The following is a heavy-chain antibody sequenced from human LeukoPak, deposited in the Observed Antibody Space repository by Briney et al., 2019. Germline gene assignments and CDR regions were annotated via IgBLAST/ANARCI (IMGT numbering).Heavy chain of an antibody. J-gene: IGHJ6*03. Sequence: KAGGSLRLSCAASGFTFSDHYMGWIRQAPGKGLQYVADIDGSDTTINYVDSVKGRFTISRDNAKNSLYLQMNSLRAEDTAVYYCARDGALPFIARGYMDVWGKGTTVTVSS. CDR1: GFTFSDHY. CDR2: IDGSDTTI. CDR3: ARDGALPFIARGYMDV. V-gene: IGHV3-11*04. D-gene: IGHD1-26*01.